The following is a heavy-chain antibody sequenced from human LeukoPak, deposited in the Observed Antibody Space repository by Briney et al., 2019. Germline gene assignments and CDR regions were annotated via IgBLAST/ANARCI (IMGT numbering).Heavy chain of an antibody. V-gene: IGHV7-4-1*02. Sequence: GASVTVSCKASGYTFTSYAMNWVRQAPGQGLEWMGWINTNTGNPTYAQGFTGRFVFSLDTSVSTAYLQISSLKAEDTAVYYCAREAYCSRGMCYPGGYWGQGSLVTVSS. D-gene: IGHD2-15*01. CDR3: AREAYCSRGMCYPGGY. J-gene: IGHJ4*02. CDR2: INTNTGNP. CDR1: GYTFTSYA.